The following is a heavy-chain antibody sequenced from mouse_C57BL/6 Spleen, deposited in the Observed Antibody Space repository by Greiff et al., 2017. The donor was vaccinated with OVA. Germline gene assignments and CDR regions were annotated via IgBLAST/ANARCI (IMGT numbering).Heavy chain of an antibody. Sequence: VQLQQSGPELVKPGASVKMSCKASGYTFTDYNMHWVKQSHGKSLEWIGYINPNNGGTSYNQKFKGKATLTVNKSSRTACMELRSLTSEASAVYYGAREDYGSHLYWYFDVWGTGTTVTVSS. CDR1: GYTFTDYN. CDR3: AREDYGSHLYWYFDV. CDR2: INPNNGGT. V-gene: IGHV1-22*01. D-gene: IGHD1-1*01. J-gene: IGHJ1*03.